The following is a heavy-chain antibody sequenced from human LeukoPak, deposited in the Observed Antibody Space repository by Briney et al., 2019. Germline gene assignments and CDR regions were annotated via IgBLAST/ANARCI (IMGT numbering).Heavy chain of an antibody. CDR3: ARDAGYGGNSDY. CDR1: GFTFSSYA. CDR2: INKDGSDK. Sequence: PGGSLRLSCAASGFTFSSYAMSWVRQAPGKGLESVAYINKDGSDKYYVDSVKGRFTVSRDNAKNSLYLQMNSLRAEDTAVYYCARDAGYGGNSDYWGQGTLVTVSS. D-gene: IGHD4-23*01. J-gene: IGHJ4*02. V-gene: IGHV3-7*01.